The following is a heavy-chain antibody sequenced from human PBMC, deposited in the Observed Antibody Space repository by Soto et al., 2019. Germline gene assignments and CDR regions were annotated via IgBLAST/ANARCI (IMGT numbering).Heavy chain of an antibody. CDR3: ARHRSDFWSGYNLSWFDP. Sequence: PSETLSLTCTVSGGSISSSSYYWGWIRQPPGKGLEWIGSIYYSGSTYYNPSLKSRVTISVDTSKSQFSLKLSSVTAADTAVYYCARHRSDFWSGYNLSWFDPWGQGTLVTVSS. D-gene: IGHD3-3*01. CDR1: GGSISSSSYY. J-gene: IGHJ5*02. V-gene: IGHV4-39*01. CDR2: IYYSGST.